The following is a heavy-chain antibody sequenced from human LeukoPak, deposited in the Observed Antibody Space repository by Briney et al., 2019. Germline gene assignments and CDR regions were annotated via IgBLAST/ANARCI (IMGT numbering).Heavy chain of an antibody. J-gene: IGHJ4*02. D-gene: IGHD5-12*01. V-gene: IGHV1-2*02. Sequence: ASVKVSCKASGYTFTGYYMHWVRQAPGQGLEWMGWINPNSGGTNYAQKFQGRVTMTRDTSICTAYMELSRLRSDDTAVYYCARDIVATFATYYFDYWGQGTLVTVSS. CDR1: GYTFTGYY. CDR2: INPNSGGT. CDR3: ARDIVATFATYYFDY.